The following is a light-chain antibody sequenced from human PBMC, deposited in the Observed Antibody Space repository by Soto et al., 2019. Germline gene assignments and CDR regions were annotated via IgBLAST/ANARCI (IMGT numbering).Light chain of an antibody. CDR3: QHYGNSPWT. CDR2: GAS. J-gene: IGKJ1*01. V-gene: IGKV3-20*01. Sequence: ESVLTQSPDPLSLSPGERATLSCRAGQSVSSNSLAWYQRKPGQAPRLLIYGASSRATGFPDRFSGSGSGTDFTLTISRLEPEDSAVYYCQHYGNSPWTVGQGTKVDIK. CDR1: QSVSSNS.